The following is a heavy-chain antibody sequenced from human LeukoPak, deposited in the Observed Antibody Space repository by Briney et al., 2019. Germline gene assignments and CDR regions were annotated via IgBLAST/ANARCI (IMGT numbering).Heavy chain of an antibody. J-gene: IGHJ4*02. CDR2: IIPIFGTA. Sequence: SVKVSCKASGGTFSSYAISWVRQAPGQGLEWMGGIIPIFGTANYAQKFQGRVTITADESTSTAYMEPSSLRSEDTAVYYCARLDTAMVMGFDYWGQGTLVTVSS. D-gene: IGHD5-18*01. CDR1: GGTFSSYA. CDR3: ARLDTAMVMGFDY. V-gene: IGHV1-69*13.